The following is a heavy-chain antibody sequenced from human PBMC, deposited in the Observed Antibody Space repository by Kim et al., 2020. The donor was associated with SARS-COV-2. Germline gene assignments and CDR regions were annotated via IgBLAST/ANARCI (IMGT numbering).Heavy chain of an antibody. CDR1: GFTFSSYG. CDR3: AKGGCSGGSCYNLHYYYGLGV. Sequence: GGSLRLSCAASGFTFSSYGMSWVRRAPGKGLQRVSAISGSGGSTYYADSVKGRFTISRDNSKNTLYLQMNSLRAEDTDVYYCAKGGCSGGSCYNLHYYYGLGVWGQGTTVTVSS. V-gene: IGHV3-23*01. D-gene: IGHD2-15*01. J-gene: IGHJ6*02. CDR2: ISGSGGST.